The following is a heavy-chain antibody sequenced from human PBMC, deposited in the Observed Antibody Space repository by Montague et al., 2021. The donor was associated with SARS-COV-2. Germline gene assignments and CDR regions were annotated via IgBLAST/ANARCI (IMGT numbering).Heavy chain of an antibody. CDR2: IYYRGAV. CDR3: VRDHPNGGHRGAYDI. J-gene: IGHJ3*02. D-gene: IGHD4-23*01. Sequence: SETLSLTCTVAGGSITGYYWSWLRRSPGKRREWITYIYYRGAVNYNPSLLGRVTISTDTSKNQLFLKENSVTTADTAVYYCVRDHPNGGHRGAYDIWGQGTVVTVSS. V-gene: IGHV4-59*01. CDR1: GGSITGYY.